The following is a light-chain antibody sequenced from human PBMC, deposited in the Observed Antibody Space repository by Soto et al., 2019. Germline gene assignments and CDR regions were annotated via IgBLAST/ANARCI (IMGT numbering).Light chain of an antibody. V-gene: IGLV2-8*01. CDR2: EVT. CDR1: SSDVGGYDY. Sequence: SVLTQPPSASGSPGQSVTISCTGTSSDVGGYDYVSWYQQHPGKAPKLIIYEVTERPSGVPDRFSGSKSGNTASLTVSGLQSEDEADYYCSSYVGTNSVLFGGGTKVTVL. J-gene: IGLJ3*02. CDR3: SSYVGTNSVL.